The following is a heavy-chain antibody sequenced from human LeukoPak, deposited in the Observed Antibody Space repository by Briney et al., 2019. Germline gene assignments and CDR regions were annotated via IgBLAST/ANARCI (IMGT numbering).Heavy chain of an antibody. D-gene: IGHD5-24*01. J-gene: IGHJ3*02. Sequence: SQTLSLTCSVSGGFISSDDYCWNWIRQHPGKGLEWIGYIYYSGSTYYNPSLKSRVALSVDTSKNQFSLKLSSLTAADTAVYYCAKSREEIRGLDAFDIWGQGTMVTVSS. CDR3: AKSREEIRGLDAFDI. V-gene: IGHV4-31*03. CDR2: IYYSGST. CDR1: GGFISSDDYC.